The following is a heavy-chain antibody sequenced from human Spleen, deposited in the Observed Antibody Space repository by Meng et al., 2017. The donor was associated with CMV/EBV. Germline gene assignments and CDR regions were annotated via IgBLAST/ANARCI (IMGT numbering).Heavy chain of an antibody. D-gene: IGHD2-15*01. CDR3: ARDPHSDGNYYGMDV. CDR1: GFTFGSCS. J-gene: IGHJ6*02. V-gene: IGHV3-21*06. Sequence: EALKISCAGSGFTFGSCSMNWVRQAAGKGLEGGSSISGSGGSMYYEDSVKGRFTISRDNAKNSLYLQLNSLRAEDTAVYYCARDPHSDGNYYGMDVWGQGTTVTVSS. CDR2: ISGSGGSM.